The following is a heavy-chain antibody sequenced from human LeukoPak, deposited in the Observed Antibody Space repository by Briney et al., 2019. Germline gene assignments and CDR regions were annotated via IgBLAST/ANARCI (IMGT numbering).Heavy chain of an antibody. CDR1: GFTFSSYG. D-gene: IGHD3-9*01. V-gene: IGHV4-59*08. J-gene: IGHJ2*01. CDR3: ARQYSDILTGYHRGELDWYFDL. CDR2: IYSSGST. Sequence: PGGSLRLSCAASGFTFSSYGMHWVRQAPGKGLEWIGRIYSSGSTNYNPSLKSRVTISLDTSKNQFSLKLSSVTAADTAVYYCARQYSDILTGYHRGELDWYFDLWGRGTLVTVSS.